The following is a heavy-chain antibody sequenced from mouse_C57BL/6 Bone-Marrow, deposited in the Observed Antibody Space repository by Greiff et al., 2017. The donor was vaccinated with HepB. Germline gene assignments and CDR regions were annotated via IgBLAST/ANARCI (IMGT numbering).Heavy chain of an antibody. V-gene: IGHV14-1*01. Sequence: EVQLQQSGAELVRPGASVKLSCTASGFNIKDYYMHWVKQRPEQGLEWIGRIEPEDGDTEYAPKFQGKATMTAATSSNTAYLQLSSLTSEDTAVYYCTGGYGSSKGFAYWGQGTLVTVSA. CDR3: TGGYGSSKGFAY. CDR2: IEPEDGDT. J-gene: IGHJ3*01. CDR1: GFNIKDYY. D-gene: IGHD1-1*01.